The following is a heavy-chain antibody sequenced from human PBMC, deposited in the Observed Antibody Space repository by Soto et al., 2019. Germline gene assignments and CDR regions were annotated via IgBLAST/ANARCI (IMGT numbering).Heavy chain of an antibody. D-gene: IGHD1-1*01. J-gene: IGHJ4*02. CDR3: AGWPQREPSFDY. CDR2: IYYSGST. Sequence: QVQLQETGPGLVKPSQPLSLTCTVSGGSISSGGYYWSWIRQHPGKGLELIGYIYYSGSTYYNPTLKSRVTISVDTSKTPFSLKLSSVTAAGTAVYYCAGWPQREPSFDYWGQGTLVTVSS. V-gene: IGHV4-31*03. CDR1: GGSISSGGYY.